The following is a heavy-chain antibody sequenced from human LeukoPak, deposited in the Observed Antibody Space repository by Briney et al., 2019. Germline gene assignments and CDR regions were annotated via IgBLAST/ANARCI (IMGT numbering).Heavy chain of an antibody. CDR2: ISSSSSYI. Sequence: GGSLRLSCAASGFTFSSYSMNWVRQAPGKGLEWVSSISSSSSYIYYADSVKGRFTISRDNAKNSLYLQMNSLRAEDTAVYYCARDPVLTQYYDFWSGYYSDYWGQGTLVTVSS. V-gene: IGHV3-21*01. J-gene: IGHJ4*02. D-gene: IGHD3-3*01. CDR3: ARDPVLTQYYDFWSGYYSDY. CDR1: GFTFSSYS.